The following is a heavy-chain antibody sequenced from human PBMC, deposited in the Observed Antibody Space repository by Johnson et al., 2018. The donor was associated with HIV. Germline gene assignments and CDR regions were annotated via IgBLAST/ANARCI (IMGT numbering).Heavy chain of an antibody. J-gene: IGHJ3*02. CDR1: GFTFSSYW. D-gene: IGHD2-15*01. CDR2: INSDGSST. Sequence: VQLVESGGGVARPGGSLRLSCAASGFTFSSYWMHWVRQAPGKGLVWVSRINSDGSSTSYADSVKGRFTISRDDSKSTLYLQINSLRAEDAAVVYCARVGVGGYSADGAFDIWGQGTMVTVSS. CDR3: ARVGVGGYSADGAFDI. V-gene: IGHV3-74*02.